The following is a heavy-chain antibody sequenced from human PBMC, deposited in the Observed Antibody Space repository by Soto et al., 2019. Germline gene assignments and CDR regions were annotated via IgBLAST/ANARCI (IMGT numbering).Heavy chain of an antibody. CDR1: GDGVSSNSAA. D-gene: IGHD5-12*01. Sequence: SQTLSLTCAISGDGVSSNSAAWNWIRQSPSRGLEWLGRTYYRSKWYNDYAVSVKSRITINPDTSKNQFSLQLNSVTPEDTAVYYCARDIVATFRRWFDPWGQGTLVTVSS. V-gene: IGHV6-1*01. CDR2: TYYRSKWYN. CDR3: ARDIVATFRRWFDP. J-gene: IGHJ5*02.